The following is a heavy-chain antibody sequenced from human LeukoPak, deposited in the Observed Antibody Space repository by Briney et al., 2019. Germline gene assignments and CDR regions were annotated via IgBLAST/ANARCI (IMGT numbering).Heavy chain of an antibody. CDR1: EFTFSDYY. CDR2: ISGSSSTM. D-gene: IGHD5-18*01. V-gene: IGHV3-11*04. J-gene: IGHJ4*02. CDR3: ARDRSQRAYSYGPDGE. Sequence: GGSLRLSCAASEFTFSDYYMSWIRQVPGKGLEWVSYISGSSSTMYYANSVKGRFTISRDNSKNTLFLQMNSLRAEDTAVYYCARDRSQRAYSYGPDGEWGQGTLVTVSS.